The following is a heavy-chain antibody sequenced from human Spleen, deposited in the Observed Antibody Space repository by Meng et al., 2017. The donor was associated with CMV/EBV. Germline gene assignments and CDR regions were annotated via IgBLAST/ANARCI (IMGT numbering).Heavy chain of an antibody. Sequence: ASVKVSCKASGYTFTGYYMHWVRQAPGQGLEWMGWINPNSGGTNYAQKFQGRVTMTRDTSISTAYMELSRLRSDDTAVYYCARDSHYSMVETPTPTPGAYYYYGMDVWGQGTTVTVSS. CDR2: INPNSGGT. CDR3: ARDSHYSMVETPTPTPGAYYYYGMDV. V-gene: IGHV1-2*02. D-gene: IGHD4-23*01. J-gene: IGHJ6*02. CDR1: GYTFTGYY.